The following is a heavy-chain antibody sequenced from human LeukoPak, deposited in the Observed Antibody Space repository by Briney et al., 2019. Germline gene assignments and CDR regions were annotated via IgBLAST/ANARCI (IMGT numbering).Heavy chain of an antibody. V-gene: IGHV1-18*01. CDR2: ISAYNGNT. CDR3: ATVWAAAKHYYYYGMDV. D-gene: IGHD6-13*01. J-gene: IGHJ6*02. Sequence: ASVKVSCKASGYTFTSYGISWVRQAPGQGLEWMGWISAYNGNTNYAQKFQGRVTMTEDTSTDTAYMELSSLRSGDTAVYYCATVWAAAKHYYYYGMDVWGQGTTVTVSS. CDR1: GYTFTSYG.